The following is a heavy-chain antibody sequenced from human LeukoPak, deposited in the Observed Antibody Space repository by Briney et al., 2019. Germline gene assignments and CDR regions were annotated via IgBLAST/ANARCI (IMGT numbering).Heavy chain of an antibody. D-gene: IGHD6-19*01. Sequence: GGSLTLSCAASGFTFSSYSMNWVRQAPGKGLEWVSYISSSSSTIAYAESVKGRFSISRDNVKNYLYLQMKSLRAEDTALYYCAKGSPAVVRAFDIWGQGTMVTVSS. J-gene: IGHJ3*02. CDR2: ISSSSSTI. CDR1: GFTFSSYS. CDR3: AKGSPAVVRAFDI. V-gene: IGHV3-48*04.